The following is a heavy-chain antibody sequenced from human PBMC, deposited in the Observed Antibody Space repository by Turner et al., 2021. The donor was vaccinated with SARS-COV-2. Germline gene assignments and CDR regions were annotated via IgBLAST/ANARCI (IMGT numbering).Heavy chain of an antibody. CDR3: ARGPSYGDYEY. J-gene: IGHJ4*02. CDR2: SSAYNGYT. V-gene: IGHV1-18*01. CDR1: GYTFTSYG. Sequence: QVQLVQSGAEVRKPGASVKVSCKASGYTFTSYGLSWVRQAPGQGLEWLGWSSAYNGYTNFAQKFQGRVTMTTDTSTRTASLELRSLTSDDTAVYYCARGPSYGDYEYWGQGTLITVSS. D-gene: IGHD4-17*01.